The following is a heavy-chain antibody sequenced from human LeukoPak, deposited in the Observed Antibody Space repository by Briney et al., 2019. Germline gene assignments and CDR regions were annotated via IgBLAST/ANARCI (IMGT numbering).Heavy chain of an antibody. CDR1: GGSISSYY. D-gene: IGHD3-10*01. J-gene: IGHJ3*02. CDR3: ARGQRVWFGELFVPHAFDI. Sequence: SETLSLTCTVSGGSISSYYWSWIRQPPGKGLEWIGEINHSGSTNYNPSLKSRVTISVDTSKNQFSLKLSSVTAADTAVYYCARGQRVWFGELFVPHAFDIWGQGTMVTVSS. V-gene: IGHV4-34*01. CDR2: INHSGST.